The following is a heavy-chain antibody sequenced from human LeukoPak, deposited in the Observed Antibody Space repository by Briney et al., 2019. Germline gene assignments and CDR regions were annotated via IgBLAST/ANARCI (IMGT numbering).Heavy chain of an antibody. D-gene: IGHD2-2*01. Sequence: GGSLRLSCAASGFTFSTYAMSWVRQALGKGLEWVSSLSGSGGNTYYADSVKGRFTIFRDNFKNTLYLQMNSLRAEDTAKYYCAKVASLCTSTSCVRGGFDYWGQGTPVTVSS. V-gene: IGHV3-23*01. CDR1: GFTFSTYA. J-gene: IGHJ4*02. CDR2: LSGSGGNT. CDR3: AKVASLCTSTSCVRGGFDY.